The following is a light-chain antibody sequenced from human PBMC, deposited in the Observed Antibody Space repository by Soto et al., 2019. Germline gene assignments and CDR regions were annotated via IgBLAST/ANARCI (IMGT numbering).Light chain of an antibody. CDR2: LEGSGSY. CDR1: SAHSSYI. V-gene: IGLV4-60*03. J-gene: IGLJ2*01. Sequence: QAVVTQSSSASASLGSSVKLTCTLSSAHSSYIIAWHQQQPGKAPRYLMKLEGSGSYNKGSGVPDRFSGSSSGADRYLTISNLQSEDEADYYCETWDSSTYVVFGGGTQLTVL. CDR3: ETWDSSTYVV.